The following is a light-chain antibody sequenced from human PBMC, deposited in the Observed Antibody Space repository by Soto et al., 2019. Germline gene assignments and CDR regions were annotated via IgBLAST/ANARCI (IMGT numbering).Light chain of an antibody. CDR2: GAS. Sequence: EIVLTQSPGTLSLSPGERATLSCRASQSVSSSFLAWYQHKPGQAPRLLIYGASSRATGIPDRFSGSGSGTDFTLTISKLEPEDFAVYYCQQYDSSPWTCGQGTKVEIK. CDR3: QQYDSSPWT. CDR1: QSVSSSF. V-gene: IGKV3-20*01. J-gene: IGKJ1*01.